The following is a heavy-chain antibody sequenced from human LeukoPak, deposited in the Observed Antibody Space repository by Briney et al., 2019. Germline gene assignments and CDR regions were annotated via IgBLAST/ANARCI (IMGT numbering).Heavy chain of an antibody. V-gene: IGHV4-34*01. D-gene: IGHD3-9*01. J-gene: IGHJ4*02. CDR3: ARGYRFYYDILTGYMY. CDR2: INHSGST. CDR1: GGSFSGYY. Sequence: PSETLSLTCAVYGGSFSGYYWSWIRQPPGKGLEWIGEINHSGSTNYNPSLKSRVTISVDTSKNQFSLKLSSVTAADTAVYYCARGYRFYYDILTGYMYWGQGTLVTVSS.